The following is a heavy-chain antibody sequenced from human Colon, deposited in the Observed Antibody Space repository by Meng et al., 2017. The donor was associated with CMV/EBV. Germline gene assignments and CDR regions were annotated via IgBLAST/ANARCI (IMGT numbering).Heavy chain of an antibody. V-gene: IGHV3-23*01. Sequence: GGSLRLSCEVSGVNFRDFAMSWVRQAPGKGLEWVSAITGSGSSKYYADSVKGRFTISRDNSKNNIHLQMNSLRAEDTAVYYCAKSTYDDFWSGHSLDVWGQGTTVTVSS. D-gene: IGHD3-3*01. CDR3: AKSTYDDFWSGHSLDV. J-gene: IGHJ6*02. CDR1: GVNFRDFA. CDR2: ITGSGSSK.